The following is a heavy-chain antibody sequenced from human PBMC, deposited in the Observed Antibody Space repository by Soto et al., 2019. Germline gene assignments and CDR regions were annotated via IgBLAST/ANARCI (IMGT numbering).Heavy chain of an antibody. CDR1: GGAINSYY. V-gene: IGHV4-4*07. CDR3: AKGQRFSDWFDP. D-gene: IGHD3-3*01. J-gene: IGHJ5*02. Sequence: QVDLQESGPGLVKPSETLSLTCTVSGGAINSYYWTWIRQPAGKGLEWIGRIYSSGSTKYNPSLQSQVTMSLDTCKNQFSLRLTSVTAADTAGYDCAKGQRFSDWFDPWGQGTLVTVSS. CDR2: IYSSGST.